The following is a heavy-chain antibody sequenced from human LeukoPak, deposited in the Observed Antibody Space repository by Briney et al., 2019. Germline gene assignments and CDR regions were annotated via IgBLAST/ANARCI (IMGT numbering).Heavy chain of an antibody. V-gene: IGHV3-30-3*01. Sequence: PGGSLRLSCAASGFTFSSYAMHWVRQAPGKGLEWVAVISYDGSNKYYADSVKGRFTISRDNSKNTLYLQMNSLRTEDTAVYYCARDEEGLRYFDWLLDYWGQGTLVIVSS. D-gene: IGHD3-9*01. CDR2: ISYDGSNK. J-gene: IGHJ4*02. CDR1: GFTFSSYA. CDR3: ARDEEGLRYFDWLLDY.